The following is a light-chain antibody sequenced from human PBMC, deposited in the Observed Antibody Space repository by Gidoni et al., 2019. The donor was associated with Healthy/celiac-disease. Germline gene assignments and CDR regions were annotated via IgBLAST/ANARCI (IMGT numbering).Light chain of an antibody. J-gene: IGKJ3*01. CDR2: GAS. V-gene: IGKV3-20*01. CDR1: QSVSSNY. CDR3: QQYGSSPFT. Sequence: ELVLTQSQGTLSLSPGERATLSCRASQSVSSNYLAWYQQKPGQAPRLLIYGASSRATGIPDRFSGSGSGTDFTLTISRLEPEDFAVYYCQQYGSSPFTFGPGTKVDIK.